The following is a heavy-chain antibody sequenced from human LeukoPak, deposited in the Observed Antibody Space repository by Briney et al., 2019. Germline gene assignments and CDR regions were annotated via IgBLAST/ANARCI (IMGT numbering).Heavy chain of an antibody. D-gene: IGHD1-26*01. Sequence: SETLSLTCTVSGGSISSSSYYWGWIRQPPGKGLEWIGSIYYSGSTYYNPSLKSRVTISVDTSKNQFSLKLSSVTAADTAVYYCARAPSGSHPPGFDYWGQGTLVTVSS. J-gene: IGHJ4*02. CDR3: ARAPSGSHPPGFDY. CDR1: GGSISSSSYY. CDR2: IYYSGST. V-gene: IGHV4-39*07.